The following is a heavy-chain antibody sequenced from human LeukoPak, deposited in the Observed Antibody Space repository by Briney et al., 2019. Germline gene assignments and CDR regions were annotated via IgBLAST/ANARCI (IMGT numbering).Heavy chain of an antibody. Sequence: SETLSLTCAVYGRSFSGYYWSWIRQPPGKGLEWIGEINHSGSTNYNPSLKSRVTISVDTSKNQFSLKLSSVTAADTAVYYCARGGTKRNNWNDRFDYWGQGTLVTVSS. CDR2: INHSGST. D-gene: IGHD1-20*01. V-gene: IGHV4-34*01. CDR1: GRSFSGYY. CDR3: ARGGTKRNNWNDRFDY. J-gene: IGHJ4*02.